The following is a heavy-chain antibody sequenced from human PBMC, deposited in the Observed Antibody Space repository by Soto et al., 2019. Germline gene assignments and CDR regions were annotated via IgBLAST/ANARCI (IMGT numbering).Heavy chain of an antibody. D-gene: IGHD6-19*01. CDR2: INSDGSSI. J-gene: IGHJ4*02. V-gene: IGHV3-74*01. CDR1: GFTFSSYW. Sequence: EVQLVESRGGLVQPGGSLRLSCAASGFTFSSYWMHWVRQAPGKGLVWVSRINSDGSSISYADSVKGRFTISRDNAKNTLYLQMNSLSVEDTAVYYCARETGYSSGWRQDYWGQGTLVAVSS. CDR3: ARETGYSSGWRQDY.